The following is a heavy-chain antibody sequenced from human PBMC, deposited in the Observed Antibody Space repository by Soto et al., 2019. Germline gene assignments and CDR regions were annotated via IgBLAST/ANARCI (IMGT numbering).Heavy chain of an antibody. D-gene: IGHD2-2*01. CDR3: VKDPLCEKVQPAAGMDD. Sequence: GGSLRVSWVAWGLNSSTSALSWVRQAPGKGLEWVSLISASGRYTDYADSVKGWSTMSRDNSKSAVDLQMHRLIGDDTAAYYCVKDPLCEKVQPAAGMDDFSLRTAVTASS. CDR2: ISASGRYT. CDR1: GLNSSTSA. J-gene: IGHJ6*02. V-gene: IGHV3-23*01.